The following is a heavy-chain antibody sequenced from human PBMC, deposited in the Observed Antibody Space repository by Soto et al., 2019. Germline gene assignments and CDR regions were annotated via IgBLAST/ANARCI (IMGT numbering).Heavy chain of an antibody. CDR2: IIPIVGTA. V-gene: IGHV1-69*13. Sequence: GASVKVSCKASGATFSSYAISWVRQAPGQGLEWTGGIIPIVGTANYAQKFEGRVTITADDSTSTAYMELSSLRSEDSAVYYCARSQYYDTFPGYYLGAGPEPYYYYGMEVWDQGTTVTASS. CDR3: ARSQYYDTFPGYYLGAGPEPYYYYGMEV. J-gene: IGHJ6*02. CDR1: GATFSSYA. D-gene: IGHD3-9*01.